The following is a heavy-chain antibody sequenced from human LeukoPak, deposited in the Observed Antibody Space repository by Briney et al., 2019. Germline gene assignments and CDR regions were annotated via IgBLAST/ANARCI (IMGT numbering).Heavy chain of an antibody. CDR3: ARDRYCTNGVCHIADY. J-gene: IGHJ4*02. D-gene: IGHD2-8*01. V-gene: IGHV1-46*03. Sequence: ASVKVSCKASGYTFTSYYMHWVRQAPGQGLEWMGIINPSGGSTSYAQKFQGRVTMTRDESTSTVYMELSSLRSEDTAVYYCARDRYCTNGVCHIADYWGQGTLVTVSS. CDR1: GYTFTSYY. CDR2: INPSGGST.